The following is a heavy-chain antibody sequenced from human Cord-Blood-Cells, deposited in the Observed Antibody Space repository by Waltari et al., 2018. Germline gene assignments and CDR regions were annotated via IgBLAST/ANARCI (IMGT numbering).Heavy chain of an antibody. D-gene: IGHD3-3*01. CDR1: GYTFTGYY. Sequence: QVQLVQSGAEVKKPGASVKVSCKASGYTFTGYYMHWVRQAPGQGLEWMGRINPNSGGTNYAQKVQGRVTMTRDTSISTAYMELSRPRSDDTAVYYCARDRYDFWSGYDAFDIWGQGTMVTVSS. CDR2: INPNSGGT. J-gene: IGHJ3*02. CDR3: ARDRYDFWSGYDAFDI. V-gene: IGHV1-2*06.